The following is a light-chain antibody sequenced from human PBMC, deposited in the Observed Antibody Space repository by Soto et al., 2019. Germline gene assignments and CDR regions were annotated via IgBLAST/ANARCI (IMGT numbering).Light chain of an antibody. Sequence: QSVLTQPASVSGSPGQSITISCTGTSSDVGSYNLVSWYQQHTGKAPKLMIYEGSKRPSGVSNRFSGSKSGNTASLTISGLQAEDEADYSCCSYAGSSTPYVFGTGTKVTVL. V-gene: IGLV2-23*01. CDR2: EGS. J-gene: IGLJ1*01. CDR3: CSYAGSSTPYV. CDR1: SSDVGSYNL.